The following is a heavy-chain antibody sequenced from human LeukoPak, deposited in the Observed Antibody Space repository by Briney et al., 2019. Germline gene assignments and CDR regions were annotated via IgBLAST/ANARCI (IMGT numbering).Heavy chain of an antibody. CDR3: ARGHFWSGPFDY. V-gene: IGHV4-34*01. CDR1: GGSFSGYY. J-gene: IGHJ4*02. Sequence: SETLSLTCAVYGGSFSGYYWSWIRQPPGKGLEWIGEINHSGSTNYNPSLKSRVTISVDTSKNQFSLKLSSVTAADTAVYYRARGHFWSGPFDYWGQGTLVTVSS. CDR2: INHSGST. D-gene: IGHD3-3*02.